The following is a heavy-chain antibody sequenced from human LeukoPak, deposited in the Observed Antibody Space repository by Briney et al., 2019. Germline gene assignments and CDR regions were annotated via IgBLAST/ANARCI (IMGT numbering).Heavy chain of an antibody. J-gene: IGHJ4*02. CDR2: IYPGDSDT. CDR3: ARQGKYYDSTGYYYCFDY. Sequence: GESLKISCKGSGYSFSSYWIGWVRQMPGKGLEWMGIIYPGDSDTRYSPSFQGQVTISADKSISTAYLQWSSLKASDTAMYYCARQGKYYDSTGYYYCFDYWGPGTLVTVSS. V-gene: IGHV5-51*01. D-gene: IGHD3-22*01. CDR1: GYSFSSYW.